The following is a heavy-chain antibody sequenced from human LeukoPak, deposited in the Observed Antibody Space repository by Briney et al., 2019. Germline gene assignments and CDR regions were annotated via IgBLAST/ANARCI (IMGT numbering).Heavy chain of an antibody. CDR1: GYTFTSFD. Sequence: ASVKVSCKTSGYTFTSFDIHWVRQAPGQGLEWLGWMKPSDGNRGFAQKFQGRLTMTSDTSLVTAYMELTSLTSDDTAVYYCARGDSVAGTSNYFDSWGQGTLVIVSS. J-gene: IGHJ5*01. CDR3: ARGDSVAGTSNYFDS. V-gene: IGHV1-8*01. D-gene: IGHD6-19*01. CDR2: MKPSDGNR.